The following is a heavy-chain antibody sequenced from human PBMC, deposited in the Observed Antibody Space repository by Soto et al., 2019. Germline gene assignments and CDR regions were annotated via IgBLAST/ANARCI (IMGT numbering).Heavy chain of an antibody. Sequence: GGSLILSCAASGFSFSDHYLDWVRQAPGKGLQWVGRIRKKAQSYSTEYAASVKGRFTISRDDSKNSLYLQMNSLKTEDTAVYFCARSGGDTSTWSDDAFDIWGLGTVVTVSS. CDR3: ARSGGDTSTWSDDAFDI. J-gene: IGHJ3*02. V-gene: IGHV3-72*01. CDR1: GFSFSDHY. CDR2: IRKKAQSYST. D-gene: IGHD6-13*01.